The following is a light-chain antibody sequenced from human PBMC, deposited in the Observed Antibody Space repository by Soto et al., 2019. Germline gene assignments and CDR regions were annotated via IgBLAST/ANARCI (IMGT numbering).Light chain of an antibody. V-gene: IGKV1-5*01. CDR2: DAS. CDR3: QQYNSDADT. J-gene: IGKJ2*01. CDR1: QSISHW. Sequence: DIQMTQSPSTLSASVGDRVTITCRASQSISHWLAWYQQKPGRAPKLLIYDASSLEDGVPSRFSGSRSGTQFTLTTNGLQPEDFATYYCQQYNSDADTFGQGTKLEMK.